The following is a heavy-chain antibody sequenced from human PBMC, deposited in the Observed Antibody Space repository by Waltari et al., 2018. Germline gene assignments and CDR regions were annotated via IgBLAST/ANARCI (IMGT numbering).Heavy chain of an antibody. V-gene: IGHV4-34*01. CDR2: VSHRGGT. Sequence: PGKGLEWIGEVSHRGGTNYNPSLKSRLTISVDTSKNQFSLKLTSVTAADTAVYYCARGSFGVIPGIPAPGTVWFDPWGQGTLVTVSS. CDR3: ARGSFGVIPGIPAPGTVWFDP. D-gene: IGHD6-13*01. J-gene: IGHJ5*02.